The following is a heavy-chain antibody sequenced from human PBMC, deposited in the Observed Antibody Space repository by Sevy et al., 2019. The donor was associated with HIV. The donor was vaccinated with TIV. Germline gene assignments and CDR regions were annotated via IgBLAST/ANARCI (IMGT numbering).Heavy chain of an antibody. CDR1: GFTFSDYG. D-gene: IGHD3-10*01. J-gene: IGHJ4*02. V-gene: IGHV3-33*01. CDR2: VWYDGINK. CDR3: ARDNLLPVMVSMVRGALSYYFDY. Sequence: SLRLSCTASGFTFSDYGMHWVRQAPGKGLEWVAVVWYDGINKYYGDSVKGRFTISRDNSKNTLYLQMNSLRAEDTAVYYCARDNLLPVMVSMVRGALSYYFDYWGQGTLVTVSS.